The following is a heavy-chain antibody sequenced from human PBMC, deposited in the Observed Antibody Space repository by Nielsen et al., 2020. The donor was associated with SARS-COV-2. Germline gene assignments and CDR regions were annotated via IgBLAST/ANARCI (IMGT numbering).Heavy chain of an antibody. CDR2: ISWNSGSI. Sequence: SLKISCAASGFTFDDYAMHWVRQAPGKGLEWVSGISWNSGSIGYADSVKGRFTISRDNAKNSLYLQMNSLRAEDTALYYCARDLSDGYNRPFDYWGQGTLVTVSS. CDR1: GFTFDDYA. J-gene: IGHJ4*02. D-gene: IGHD5-24*01. V-gene: IGHV3-9*01. CDR3: ARDLSDGYNRPFDY.